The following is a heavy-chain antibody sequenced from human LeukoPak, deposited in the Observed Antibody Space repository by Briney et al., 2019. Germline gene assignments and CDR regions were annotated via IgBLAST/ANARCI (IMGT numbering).Heavy chain of an antibody. J-gene: IGHJ4*02. CDR3: AKDLGKGSAASFYFDY. D-gene: IGHD6-13*01. CDR1: GDTFSSYA. V-gene: IGHV1-46*01. CDR2: INPSGGST. Sequence: ASVKVSCKASGDTFSSYAISWVRQAPGQGLEWMGIINPSGGSTTYAQKFQGRVTMTRDTSTSTVYMELSSLRSEDTAVYYCAKDLGKGSAASFYFDYWGQGTLATVSS.